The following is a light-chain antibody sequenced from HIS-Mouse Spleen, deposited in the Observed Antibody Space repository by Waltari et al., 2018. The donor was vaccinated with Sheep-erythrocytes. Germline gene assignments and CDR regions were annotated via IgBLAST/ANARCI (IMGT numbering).Light chain of an antibody. CDR2: EVS. V-gene: IGLV2-14*01. J-gene: IGLJ2*01. CDR1: SSDVGGYNY. CDR3: SSYTSSSTPVV. Sequence: QSALTQPASVSGSPGQSITISCTGTSSDVGGYNYVSWSQQQPGKAPKLMIYEVSNRPAGVSHRFSGSKSGNTASLTISGLQAEDEADYYCSSYTSSSTPVVFGGGTKLTVL.